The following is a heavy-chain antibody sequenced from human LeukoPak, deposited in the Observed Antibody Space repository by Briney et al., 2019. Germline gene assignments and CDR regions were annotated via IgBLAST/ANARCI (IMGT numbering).Heavy chain of an antibody. CDR2: IYYSGTT. Sequence: PSQTLSLTCTVSGGSISSGGYYWSWIRQHPGKGLEWIGYIYYSGTTYYNPSLKSRVTISVDTSKNQFSLKLSSVTAADTAVYYCARTSTSIFGVVINAFDYWGLGTVFTVSS. CDR3: ARTSTSIFGVVINAFDY. V-gene: IGHV4-31*03. D-gene: IGHD3-3*01. CDR1: GGSISSGGYY. J-gene: IGHJ4*02.